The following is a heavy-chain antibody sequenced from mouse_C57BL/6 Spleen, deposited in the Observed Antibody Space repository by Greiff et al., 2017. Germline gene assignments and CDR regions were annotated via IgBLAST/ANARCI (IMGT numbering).Heavy chain of an antibody. J-gene: IGHJ2*01. Sequence: QVQLQQSGPGLVQPSQSLSITCTVSGFSLTSYGVHWVRQSPGKGLEWLGVIWSGGNTDYNAAFISRLSISKDNSKSQVFFKMNSLQADDTAIYYCARGVLRWGYFDYWGQGTTLTVSS. V-gene: IGHV2-2*01. CDR1: GFSLTSYG. D-gene: IGHD1-1*01. CDR3: ARGVLRWGYFDY. CDR2: IWSGGNT.